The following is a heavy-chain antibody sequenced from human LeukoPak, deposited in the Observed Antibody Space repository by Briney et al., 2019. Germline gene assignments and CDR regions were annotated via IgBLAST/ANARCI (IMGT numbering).Heavy chain of an antibody. Sequence: GGSLRLSCAASGFTFSSYAMSWVRQAPGKGLEWVSAISGSGGSTYYADSVKGRFTISRDNAKNSLYLQMDSLRAEDTAVYYCASSGWYGFDLWGQGTLVTVSS. CDR2: ISGSGGST. CDR1: GFTFSSYA. CDR3: ASSGWYGFDL. V-gene: IGHV3-23*01. J-gene: IGHJ5*02. D-gene: IGHD6-19*01.